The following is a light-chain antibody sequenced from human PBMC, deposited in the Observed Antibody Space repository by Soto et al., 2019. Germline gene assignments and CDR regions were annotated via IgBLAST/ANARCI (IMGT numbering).Light chain of an antibody. V-gene: IGKV1-12*01. CDR2: AAS. CDR1: QGIGSW. J-gene: IGKJ1*01. CDR3: LQANSFPWT. Sequence: DLQMTQSPSSVSASVGDRVTITCRASQGIGSWLAWYQQIPGKAPKLLIYAASSLQSGVPSRFSGSGSGTDFTLTISSLQPEDFATYYCLQANSFPWTFGQGTKVEIK.